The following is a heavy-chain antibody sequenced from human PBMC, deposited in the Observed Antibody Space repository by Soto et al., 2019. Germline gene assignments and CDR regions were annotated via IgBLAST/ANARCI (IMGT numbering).Heavy chain of an antibody. Sequence: QVQLQESGPGLVKPSQTLSLTCTVSGGSISSGGYYWSWIRQHPGKGLEWLGYMDYSGSTYYNPYLKRRVTISGDTSKNQFSLKLSSVTAADTAVYYCARVVVVAATSFLKPYYGMDVWGQGTTVTASS. CDR3: ARVVVVAATSFLKPYYGMDV. D-gene: IGHD2-15*01. CDR2: MDYSGST. V-gene: IGHV4-31*03. J-gene: IGHJ6*02. CDR1: GGSISSGGYY.